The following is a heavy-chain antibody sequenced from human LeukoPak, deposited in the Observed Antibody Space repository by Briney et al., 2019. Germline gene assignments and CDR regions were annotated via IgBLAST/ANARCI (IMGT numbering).Heavy chain of an antibody. V-gene: IGHV7-4-1*02. J-gene: IGHJ4*02. CDR2: INTNAGNP. CDR1: GYIFTNYA. CDR3: ARGTQGDYGDY. Sequence: ASVKVSCKASGYIFTNYAMNWVRQAPGQGLEWMGRINTNAGNPTYAQGFTGRFVFSLDTSVSTAYLQISSLKAEDTAVYYCARGTQGDYGDYWGQGTLVTVSS.